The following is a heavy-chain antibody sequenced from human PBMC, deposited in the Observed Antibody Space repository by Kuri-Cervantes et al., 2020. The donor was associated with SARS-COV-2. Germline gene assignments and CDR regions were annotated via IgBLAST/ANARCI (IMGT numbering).Heavy chain of an antibody. J-gene: IGHJ6*03. CDR1: GFTFGDYA. CDR3: TRGGFPYYYYMDV. Sequence: SLKIPRPAPGFTFGDYAVSWVRQAPGKGLERVGFIRSKAYGGTTEYAASVKARFTISRDDSKSIAYLQMNSLKTEDTAVYYCTRGGFPYYYYMDVWGKGTTVTVSS. D-gene: IGHD3-16*01. V-gene: IGHV3-49*04. CDR2: IRSKAYGGTT.